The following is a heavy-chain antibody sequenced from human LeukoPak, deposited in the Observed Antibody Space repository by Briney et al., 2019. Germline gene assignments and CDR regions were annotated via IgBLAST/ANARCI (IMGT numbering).Heavy chain of an antibody. CDR3: ARAHCGGDCYLWWVGYYYYYMDV. D-gene: IGHD2-21*02. CDR2: ISYDGSNK. J-gene: IGHJ6*03. CDR1: GFTFSSYG. Sequence: GGSLRLSCAASGFTFSSYGMHWVRQAPGKGLEWVAVISYDGSNKYYADSVKGRFTISRDNAKNSLYLQMNSLRAEDTAVYYCARAHCGGDCYLWWVGYYYYYMDVWGKGTTVTISS. V-gene: IGHV3-30*03.